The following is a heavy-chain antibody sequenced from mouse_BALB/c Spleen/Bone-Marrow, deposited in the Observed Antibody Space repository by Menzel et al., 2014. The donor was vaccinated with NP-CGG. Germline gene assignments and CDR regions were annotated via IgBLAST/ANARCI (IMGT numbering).Heavy chain of an antibody. J-gene: IGHJ1*01. V-gene: IGHV14-3*02. CDR2: IDPANGNT. CDR1: GFNIKDTY. Sequence: AQLKHSGAELVKPGASVKLSCTASGFNIKDTYMHWVKERPEQGLEWIGRIDPANGNTKYDPKFQGKATITADTSSNTAYLQLSSLTSEDTAVYYCVYGRDWYFDVWGAGTTVTVSS. CDR3: VYGRDWYFDV. D-gene: IGHD1-1*01.